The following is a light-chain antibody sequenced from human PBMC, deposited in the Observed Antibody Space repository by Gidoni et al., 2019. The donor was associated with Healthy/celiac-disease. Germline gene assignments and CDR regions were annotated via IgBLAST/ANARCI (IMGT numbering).Light chain of an antibody. CDR1: QSLLHSNGYNY. CDR2: LGS. Sequence: DIVMTQSPLSLPVTPGEPASISCRSSQSLLHSNGYNYLDWYLQKPGQSPQLLIYLGSNRASGVPDRLSGSGSGTDFTLKISRVEAEDVGVYYCMQAIQTPRTFXXXTKVEIK. CDR3: MQAIQTPRT. J-gene: IGKJ1*01. V-gene: IGKV2-28*01.